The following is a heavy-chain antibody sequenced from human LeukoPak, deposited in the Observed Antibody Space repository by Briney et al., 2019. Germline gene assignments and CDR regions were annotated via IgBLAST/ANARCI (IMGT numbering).Heavy chain of an antibody. D-gene: IGHD3-10*01. CDR2: MNPHSGGT. V-gene: IGHV1-2*02. CDR1: GYILSDYY. CDR3: VRDGDGRINFDY. Sequence: ASVKVSCKASGYILSDYYMHWVRQVPGQRLEWMGWMNPHSGGTNYAQKFQGRVTMTRDTSISTGYMELSRLTSDDTAVYYCVRDGDGRINFDYWGQGTLVTVSS. J-gene: IGHJ4*02.